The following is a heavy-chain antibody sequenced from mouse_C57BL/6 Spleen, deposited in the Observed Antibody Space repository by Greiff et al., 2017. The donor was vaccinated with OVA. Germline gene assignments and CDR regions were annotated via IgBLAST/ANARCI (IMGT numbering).Heavy chain of an antibody. D-gene: IGHD3-2*02. Sequence: VQLQQSGAELMKPGASVKLSCKATGYTFTGYWIPPPPPPPRHRPEWIGEILPGSGSTNYNEKFKGKATFTADTSSNTAYMQLSSLTTEDSAIYYCARSRQLRLQEAMDDWGQGTSVTVSS. CDR2: ILPGSGST. J-gene: IGHJ4*01. V-gene: IGHV1-9*01. CDR1: GYTFTGYW. CDR3: ARSRQLRLQEAMDD.